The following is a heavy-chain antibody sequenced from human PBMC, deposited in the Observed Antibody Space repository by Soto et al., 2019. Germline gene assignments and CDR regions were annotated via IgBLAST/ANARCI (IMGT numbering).Heavy chain of an antibody. CDR3: ANVGVDYGPHQVAEHYYFDY. CDR1: GGSISSSSYY. Sequence: SETLSLTCTVSGGSISSSSYYWGWIRQPPGKGLEWIGSIYYSGSTYYNPSLKSRVTISVDTSKNQFSLKLSSVTAADTAVYYCANVGVDYGPHQVAEHYYFDYWGQGTLVTVSS. CDR2: IYYSGST. J-gene: IGHJ4*02. D-gene: IGHD4-17*01. V-gene: IGHV4-39*01.